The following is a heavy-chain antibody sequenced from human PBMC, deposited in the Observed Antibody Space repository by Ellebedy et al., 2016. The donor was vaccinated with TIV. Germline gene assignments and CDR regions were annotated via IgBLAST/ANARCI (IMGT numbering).Heavy chain of an antibody. Sequence: GESLKISCVASGFTFDSYAMHWVRQAPGMGLEWVAVISHDGSSQYYADSVKGRFTVSRDNSMTTVYLEMNSLRAEDTALYYCARDLDKSSGWYGGAAYWGQGTQVTVSS. CDR1: GFTFDSYA. CDR3: ARDLDKSSGWYGGAAY. D-gene: IGHD6-19*01. V-gene: IGHV3-30-3*01. J-gene: IGHJ4*02. CDR2: ISHDGSSQ.